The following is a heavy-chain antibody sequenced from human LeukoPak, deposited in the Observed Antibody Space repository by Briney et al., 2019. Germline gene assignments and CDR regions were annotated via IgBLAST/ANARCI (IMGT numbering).Heavy chain of an antibody. J-gene: IGHJ3*02. CDR1: GYTFTSYG. CDR2: ISAYNGNT. CDR3: ASYILGYCSGGSCRAPHAFDI. Sequence: ASVKVSCKASGYTFTSYGISWVRQAPGQGLEWMGWISAYNGNTNYAQKLQGRVTMTTDTSTSTAYMELRSLRSDDTAVYYCASYILGYCSGGSCRAPHAFDIWGQGTMVTVSS. V-gene: IGHV1-18*01. D-gene: IGHD2-15*01.